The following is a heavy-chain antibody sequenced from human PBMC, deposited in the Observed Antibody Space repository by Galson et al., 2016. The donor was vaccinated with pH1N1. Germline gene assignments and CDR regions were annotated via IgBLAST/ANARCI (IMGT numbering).Heavy chain of an antibody. J-gene: IGHJ4*02. V-gene: IGHV4-4*08. Sequence: ETLSLTCTVSGGSISIYPLGWVRQPPGKGLAWIGYLRTTGTGNYTPSLKSRITMSVDTSKSQAPLQMTSLTAADTAIYYCARDNWGSLDYWGQGILVTVSS. D-gene: IGHD7-27*01. CDR1: GGSISIYP. CDR3: ARDNWGSLDY. CDR2: LRTTGTG.